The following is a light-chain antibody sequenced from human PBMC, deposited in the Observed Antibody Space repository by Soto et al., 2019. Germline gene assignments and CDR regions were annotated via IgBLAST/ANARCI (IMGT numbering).Light chain of an antibody. Sequence: QPVLTQPPSASGTPGQRVTISCSGSSSNIGRNTVTWYQQFPGSAPKLLIYSNNQRPSGVPDRFSGSKSGTSASLAISGLQSEDEADFYCAAWDDSLNGWVFGGGTKLTVL. CDR1: SSNIGRNT. J-gene: IGLJ3*02. CDR3: AAWDDSLNGWV. V-gene: IGLV1-44*01. CDR2: SNN.